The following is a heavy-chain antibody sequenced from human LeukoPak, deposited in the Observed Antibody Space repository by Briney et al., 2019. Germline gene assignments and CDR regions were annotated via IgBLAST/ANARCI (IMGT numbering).Heavy chain of an antibody. CDR2: IYPGDSDT. CDR1: GYTFSSYW. CDR3: ARQNDFRLDY. Sequence: RGESLKISCKGSGYTFSSYWIGGVRQMPGKGLEWMGIIYPGDSDTRYSPSLQGQVTISVDTSIGTAYLQWSSLKASDTAIYYCARQNDFRLDYWGQGTLVTVSS. J-gene: IGHJ4*02. V-gene: IGHV5-51*01. D-gene: IGHD3-3*01.